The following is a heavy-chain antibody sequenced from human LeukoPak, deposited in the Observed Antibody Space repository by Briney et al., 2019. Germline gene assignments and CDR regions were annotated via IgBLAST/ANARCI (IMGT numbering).Heavy chain of an antibody. J-gene: IGHJ4*02. V-gene: IGHV3-7*03. CDR2: IKHDGSEK. D-gene: IGHD4-17*01. CDR3: ARAGMDYGDYRRPFDY. Sequence: PGGSLRLSCAASGFTFRSYAMNWVRQAPGKGLEWVANIKHDGSEKYFVDSVKGRFTISRDNAKNSLYLQMNSLRAEDTALYYCARAGMDYGDYRRPFDYWGQGTLVTVSS. CDR1: GFTFRSYA.